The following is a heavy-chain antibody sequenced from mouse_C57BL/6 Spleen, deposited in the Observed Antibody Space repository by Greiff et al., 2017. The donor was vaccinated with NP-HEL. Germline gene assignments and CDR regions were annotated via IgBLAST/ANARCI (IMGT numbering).Heavy chain of an antibody. D-gene: IGHD2-4*01. Sequence: LMESGPELVKPGASVKIPCKASGYTFTDYNMDWVKQSHGKSLEWIGDINPNNGGTIYNQKFKGKATLTVDKSSSTAYMELRSLTSEDTAVYYCARSGDYPYWYFDVWGTGTTVTVSS. CDR2: INPNNGGT. V-gene: IGHV1-18*01. CDR3: ARSGDYPYWYFDV. J-gene: IGHJ1*03. CDR1: GYTFTDYN.